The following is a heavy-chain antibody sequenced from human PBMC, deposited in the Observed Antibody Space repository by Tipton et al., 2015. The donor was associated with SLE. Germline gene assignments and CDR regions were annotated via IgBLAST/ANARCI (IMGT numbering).Heavy chain of an antibody. CDR3: ARETGYNSSWPLEY. V-gene: IGHV3-30*04. CDR1: GFTFSSYA. CDR2: ISYDGDDK. D-gene: IGHD6-13*01. J-gene: IGHJ4*02. Sequence: LSLTCAASGFTFSSYAIHWVRQAPGKGLEWVAFISYDGDDKYYADSVKGRFTVSRDNSMNMVSVQMNSLTPEDTAVYYCARETGYNSSWPLEYWGQGTLVTVSS.